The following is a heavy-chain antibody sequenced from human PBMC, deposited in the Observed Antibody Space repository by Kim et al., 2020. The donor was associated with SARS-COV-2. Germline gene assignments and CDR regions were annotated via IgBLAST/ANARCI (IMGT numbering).Heavy chain of an antibody. CDR2: IYYRGST. CDR3: ARDYDSSGYYDT. Sequence: SETLSLTCTVSGGSLSGSGYYWSWFRQLPGKGLEWIGYIYYRGSTYHSPSLKSRLTISVDTSKNQFFLNLSSVTAAVTAVYYCARDYDSSGYYDTWGQGTLVTVYS. CDR1: GGSLSGSGYY. D-gene: IGHD3-22*01. V-gene: IGHV4-31*03. J-gene: IGHJ5*02.